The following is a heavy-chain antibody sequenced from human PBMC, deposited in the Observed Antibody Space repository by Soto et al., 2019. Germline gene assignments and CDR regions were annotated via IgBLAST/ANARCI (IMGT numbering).Heavy chain of an antibody. D-gene: IGHD2-2*01. Sequence: GGSLRLSCAASGFTFNNYAMNWVRQAPGKGLEWVSAISGSGGSTYYADSVKGRFTISRDNSKNTLYLQMNSLRAEDTAVYYCAKSQHLDGYFDYWGQGTLVTVSS. CDR2: ISGSGGST. CDR1: GFTFNNYA. CDR3: AKSQHLDGYFDY. V-gene: IGHV3-23*01. J-gene: IGHJ4*02.